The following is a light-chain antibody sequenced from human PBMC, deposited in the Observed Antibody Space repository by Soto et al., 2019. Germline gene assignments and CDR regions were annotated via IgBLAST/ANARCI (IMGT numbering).Light chain of an antibody. V-gene: IGLV2-8*01. J-gene: IGLJ2*01. CDR2: EVS. CDR3: SSYAGDSYYVV. CDR1: SGDVGGYDY. Sequence: QSALTQPPSASGSPGQSVAISCTGTSGDVGGYDYVSWYQHHPGKAPKLIISEVSKRPSGVPDRFSGSKSGTTASLTVSGLQAEDEADYYCSSYAGDSYYVVFGGGTQLTVL.